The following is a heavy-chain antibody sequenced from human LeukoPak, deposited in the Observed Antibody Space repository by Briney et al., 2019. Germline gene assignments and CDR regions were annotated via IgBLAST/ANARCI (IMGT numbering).Heavy chain of an antibody. V-gene: IGHV5-51*01. J-gene: IGHJ4*02. D-gene: IGHD3-16*01. CDR3: ARRSSSGGYYFDY. CDR1: GYRFISYW. CDR2: IYPGDSDI. Sequence: GESLKISCKGSGYRFISYWIGWVRQMPGKGPEWMVIIYPGDSDIKYSPSFEGQVTISADKSNSTAYLQWSSLKASDTAMYYCARRSSSGGYYFDYWGQGTLVTVSS.